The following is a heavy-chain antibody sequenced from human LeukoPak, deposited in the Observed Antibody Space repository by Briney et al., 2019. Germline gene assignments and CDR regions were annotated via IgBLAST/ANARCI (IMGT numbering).Heavy chain of an antibody. D-gene: IGHD6-13*01. CDR2: IIPIFGTA. J-gene: IGHJ4*02. V-gene: IGHV1-69*05. CDR3: ARDRGAGSSWYGEGYYFDY. Sequence: ASVKVSCKASGYIFSNYGISWVRQAPGQGLEWMGGIIPIFGTANYAQKFQGRVTITTDESTSTAYMELSSLRSEDTAVYYCARDRGAGSSWYGEGYYFDYWGQGTLVTVSS. CDR1: GYIFSNYG.